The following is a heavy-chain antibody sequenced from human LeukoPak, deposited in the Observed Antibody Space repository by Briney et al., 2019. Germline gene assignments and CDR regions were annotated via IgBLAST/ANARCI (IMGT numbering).Heavy chain of an antibody. CDR2: INPNNGGT. V-gene: IGHV1-2*06. J-gene: IGHJ4*02. Sequence: ASVKVSCKAARYTFTAYYLHWVRQAPGQGLEWMGRINPNNGGTNYPQKFQGRVTMTRDTSINTAYMELSSLKSVDTAVYYCARGWELNARFFDYWGQGTLVTVSS. CDR1: RYTFTAYY. CDR3: ARGWELNARFFDY. D-gene: IGHD1-26*01.